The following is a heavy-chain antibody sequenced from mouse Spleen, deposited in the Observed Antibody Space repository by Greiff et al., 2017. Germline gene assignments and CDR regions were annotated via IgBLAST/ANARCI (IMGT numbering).Heavy chain of an antibody. CDR2: IYIGNGYT. Sequence: VQLQQSGAELVRPGSSVKMSCKTSGYTFTSYGINWVKQRPGQGLEWIGYIYIGNGYTEYNEKFKGKATLTSDTSSSTAYMQLSSLTSEDSAIYFCARTPFYYGNYEGYAMDYWGQGTSVTVSS. V-gene: IGHV1-58*01. CDR1: GYTFTSYG. CDR3: ARTPFYYGNYEGYAMDY. D-gene: IGHD2-1*01. J-gene: IGHJ4*01.